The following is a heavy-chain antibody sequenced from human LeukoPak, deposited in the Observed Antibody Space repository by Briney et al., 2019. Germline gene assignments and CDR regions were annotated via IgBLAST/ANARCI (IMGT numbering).Heavy chain of an antibody. V-gene: IGHV3-23*01. Sequence: GGSLRLSCAASGFTFTSYAMSWVRQAPGKGLEWVSAISGSGGSTYYADSVKGRFTIARDNSKNTLYLQMNSLRPEDTAVYYCAKEVEGGWELLSYWGQGTLVTVSS. CDR1: GFTFTSYA. CDR2: ISGSGGST. J-gene: IGHJ4*02. CDR3: AKEVEGGWELLSY. D-gene: IGHD1-26*01.